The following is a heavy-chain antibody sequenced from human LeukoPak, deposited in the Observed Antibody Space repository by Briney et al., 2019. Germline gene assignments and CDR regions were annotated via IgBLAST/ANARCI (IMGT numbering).Heavy chain of an antibody. J-gene: IGHJ4*02. CDR2: ISSSTETI. Sequence: GGSLRLSCAASGFSFRAYSMNWVRQAPGKGLEWLSYISSSTETIYYADSVKGRFTISRDNAKNSLYLQMNSLRAEDTAVYYCANFGGDSSGYYYPLDYWGQGTLVTVSS. CDR1: GFSFRAYS. V-gene: IGHV3-48*04. D-gene: IGHD3-22*01. CDR3: ANFGGDSSGYYYPLDY.